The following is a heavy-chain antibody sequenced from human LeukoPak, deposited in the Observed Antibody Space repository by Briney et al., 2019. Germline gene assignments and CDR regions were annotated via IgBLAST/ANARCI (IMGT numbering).Heavy chain of an antibody. Sequence: SQTLSLTCAVSGGSIRSGGYYWSWIRQRPGKGLEWIGSISYSGNTHYNPSLKSRVTISVDTSKNQFSLKLSSVTAADTAVYYCARVLHDYGYDYWGQGTLVTVSS. CDR3: ARVLHDYGYDY. CDR1: GGSIRSGGYY. J-gene: IGHJ4*02. V-gene: IGHV4-31*11. D-gene: IGHD5-18*01. CDR2: ISYSGNT.